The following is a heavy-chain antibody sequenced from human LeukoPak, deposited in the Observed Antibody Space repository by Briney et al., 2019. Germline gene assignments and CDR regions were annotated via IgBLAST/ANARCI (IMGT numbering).Heavy chain of an antibody. CDR2: ISYIGST. J-gene: IGHJ3*02. CDR1: DDSFSSHY. Sequence: EASETLSLTCAVSDDSFSSHYWTWIRHPPGKGLEWIGYISYIGSTNYNPSLKSRVTISIDTSKNQFSLKLSSVTAADTAVYYYARDLVTVTKGFDIWGQGTMVSVSS. V-gene: IGHV4-59*11. CDR3: ARDLVTVTKGFDI. D-gene: IGHD4-17*01.